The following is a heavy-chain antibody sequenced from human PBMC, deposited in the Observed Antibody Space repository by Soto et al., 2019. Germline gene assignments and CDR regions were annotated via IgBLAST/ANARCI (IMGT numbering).Heavy chain of an antibody. CDR1: GGSISSGDYY. Sequence: PSETLSHTCTVSGGSISSGDYYLSWIRQPPGKGLEWIGYVYYSGSTYYNPSLESRVTISVDKSKNQFSLKLMSLSAADTAVYYCGRLEGLATISYYFDYWGQGALLTVSS. CDR2: VYYSGST. D-gene: IGHD3-9*01. J-gene: IGHJ4*02. CDR3: GRLEGLATISYYFDY. V-gene: IGHV4-39*01.